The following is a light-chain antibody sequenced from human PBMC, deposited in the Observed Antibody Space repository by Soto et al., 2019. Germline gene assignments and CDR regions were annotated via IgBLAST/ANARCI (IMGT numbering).Light chain of an antibody. V-gene: IGKV1-6*01. Sequence: AIQMPQYPTSLSASVGDRVIITCLSSQDISKDLGWYQQKPGKAPQFLIYSATSTQNGVPSPFSGSGFGTDFTLTTSSLQPEDFATYYCLQDHDYPRTFGQGTEV. CDR3: LQDHDYPRT. CDR2: SAT. J-gene: IGKJ1*01. CDR1: QDISKD.